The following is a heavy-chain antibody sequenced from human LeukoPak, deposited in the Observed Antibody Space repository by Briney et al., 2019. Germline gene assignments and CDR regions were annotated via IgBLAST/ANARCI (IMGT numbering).Heavy chain of an antibody. CDR1: GGSFSGYY. CDR3: ARGVGATSPFDY. Sequence: SETLSLTCAVYGGSFSGYYWSWIRQPPGKGLEWIGEINHSGSTNYNPSLKSRVTMSVDTSKNQFSLKLSSVTAADTAVYYCARGVGATSPFDYWGQGTLVTVSS. J-gene: IGHJ4*02. D-gene: IGHD1-26*01. CDR2: INHSGST. V-gene: IGHV4-34*01.